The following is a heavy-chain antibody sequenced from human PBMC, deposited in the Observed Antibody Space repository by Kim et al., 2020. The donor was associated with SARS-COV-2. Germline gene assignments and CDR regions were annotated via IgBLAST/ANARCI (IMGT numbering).Heavy chain of an antibody. Sequence: GGSLRLSCAASGFTFSSYSMNWVRQAPGKGLEWVSSISSSSSYIYYADSVKGRFTISRDNAKNSLYLQMNSLRAEDTAVYYCAREWGDGYNFDYFDYWGQGTLVTVSS. CDR3: AREWGDGYNFDYFDY. CDR2: ISSSSSYI. D-gene: IGHD5-12*01. CDR1: GFTFSSYS. V-gene: IGHV3-21*01. J-gene: IGHJ4*02.